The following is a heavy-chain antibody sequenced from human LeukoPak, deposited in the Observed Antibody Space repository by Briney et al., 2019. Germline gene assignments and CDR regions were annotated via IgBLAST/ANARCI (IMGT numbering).Heavy chain of an antibody. CDR1: GYTFTNFG. V-gene: IGHV1-18*01. Sequence: ASVKVSCKASGYTFTNFGISWVRQAPGQGLEWMGWISAYNGNTNYAQRLQGRVTMTTDTSTSTAYMELRSLRSDDTAVYYCARGPEPYSSDAFDIWGQGTMVTVSS. CDR3: ARGPEPYSSDAFDI. CDR2: ISAYNGNT. D-gene: IGHD6-13*01. J-gene: IGHJ3*02.